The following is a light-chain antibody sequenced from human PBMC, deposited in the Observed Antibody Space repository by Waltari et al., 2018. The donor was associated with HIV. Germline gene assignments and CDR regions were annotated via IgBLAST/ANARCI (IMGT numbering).Light chain of an antibody. CDR2: DDS. CDR3: QVWDTSGDLWE. CDR1: NIGSKR. V-gene: IGLV3-21*02. Sequence: SYVLTQAPSVSVAPGQTARITCGGDNIGSKRVHWYQQRPGQAPLLVVYDDSDRPSGIPERISGSNSGNTATRTINRVEGGDEADYYCQVWDTSGDLWEFGGGTKLTVL. J-gene: IGLJ2*01.